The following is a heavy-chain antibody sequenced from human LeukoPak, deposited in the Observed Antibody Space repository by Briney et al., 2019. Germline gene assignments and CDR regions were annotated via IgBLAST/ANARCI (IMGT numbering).Heavy chain of an antibody. Sequence: ASVKVSCKASGYTFTGYYMHWVRQAPGQGLKWMGRINPNSGGTNYAQKSQGRVTMTRDTSISTAYMELSRLRSDDTAVYYCARTPKDYYDSSGYYGYWGQGTLVTVSS. CDR1: GYTFTGYY. V-gene: IGHV1-2*06. J-gene: IGHJ4*02. D-gene: IGHD3-22*01. CDR3: ARTPKDYYDSSGYYGY. CDR2: INPNSGGT.